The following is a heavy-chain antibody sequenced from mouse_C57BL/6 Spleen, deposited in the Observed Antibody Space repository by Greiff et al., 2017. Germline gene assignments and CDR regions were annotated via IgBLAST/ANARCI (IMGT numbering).Heavy chain of an antibody. J-gene: IGHJ1*03. V-gene: IGHV7-3*01. D-gene: IGHD1-1*01. Sequence: DVHLVESGGGLVQPGGSLSLSCAASGFTFTDYYMSWVRQPPGKALEWLGFIRNKANGYTTEYSASVKGRFTISRDNSQSILYLQMNALRAEDSATYYCARYGDGSSSRYFDVWGTGTTVTVSS. CDR1: GFTFTDYY. CDR3: ARYGDGSSSRYFDV. CDR2: IRNKANGYTT.